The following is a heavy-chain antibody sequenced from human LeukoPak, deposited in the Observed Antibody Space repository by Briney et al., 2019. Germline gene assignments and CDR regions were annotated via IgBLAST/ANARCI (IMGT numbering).Heavy chain of an antibody. V-gene: IGHV3-23*01. D-gene: IGHD6-19*01. CDR3: AGSVAGPLNWFDP. Sequence: GGSLRLSCAASGFTFSSYAMSWVRQAPGKGLEWVSAISGSGGRTYYADSVKGRFTISRDNSKNTLYLQMNSLRAEDTAVYYCAGSVAGPLNWFDPWGQGTLVTVSS. CDR2: ISGSGGRT. J-gene: IGHJ5*02. CDR1: GFTFSSYA.